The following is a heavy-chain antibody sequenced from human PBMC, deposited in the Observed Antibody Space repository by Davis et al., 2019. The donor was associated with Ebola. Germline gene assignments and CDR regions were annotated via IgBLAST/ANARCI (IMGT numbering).Heavy chain of an antibody. Sequence: PGGSLRLSCAASGFDFSIYAMTWVRQAPGKGLEWVSTISGSGRTIYFADSVKGRFTISRDNSENTLYLQMNSLRAEDTAAYYCAKVVDRYSSGWDPYYFDYWGQGTLVTVSS. CDR3: AKVVDRYSSGWDPYYFDY. D-gene: IGHD6-19*01. CDR1: GFDFSIYA. V-gene: IGHV3-23*01. CDR2: ISGSGRTI. J-gene: IGHJ4*02.